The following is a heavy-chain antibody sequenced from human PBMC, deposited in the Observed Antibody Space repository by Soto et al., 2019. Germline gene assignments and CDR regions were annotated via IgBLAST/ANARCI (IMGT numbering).Heavy chain of an antibody. CDR3: AREGGVRGSSYYYGMDV. Sequence: QVQLVESGGGLVKPGGSLRLSCAASGFTFSDYYMSWIRQAPGKGLEWVSYISRSSSYTNYADSVKGRFTISRDNAKNSLYLQMNSLRAEDTAVYYCAREGGVRGSSYYYGMDVWGQGTTVTVSS. J-gene: IGHJ6*02. CDR1: GFTFSDYY. CDR2: ISRSSSYT. D-gene: IGHD6-13*01. V-gene: IGHV3-11*06.